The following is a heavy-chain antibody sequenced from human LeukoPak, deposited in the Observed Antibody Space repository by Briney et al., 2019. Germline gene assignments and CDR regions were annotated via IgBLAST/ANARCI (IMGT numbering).Heavy chain of an antibody. D-gene: IGHD2-21*02. CDR2: IIPILGIA. CDR3: ARDREEYCGGDCLDAFDI. Sequence: SVKVSCKASGGTFSSYAISWVRQAPGQGLEWMGRIIPILGIANYAQKFQGRVTITADKYTSTAYMELSSLRSEDTAVYYCARDREEYCGGDCLDAFDIWGQGTMVTVSS. CDR1: GGTFSSYA. V-gene: IGHV1-69*04. J-gene: IGHJ3*02.